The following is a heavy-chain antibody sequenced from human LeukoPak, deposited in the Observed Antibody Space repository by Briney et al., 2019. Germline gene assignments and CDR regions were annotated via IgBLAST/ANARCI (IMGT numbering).Heavy chain of an antibody. CDR1: GFTFDDYA. CDR2: ISWNSGSI. CDR3: AKSGPITMVRGVIISPRLFDYYYMDV. D-gene: IGHD3-10*01. J-gene: IGHJ6*03. V-gene: IGHV3-9*01. Sequence: GGSLRLSCAASGFTFDDYAMHWVRQAPGKGLGWVSGISWNSGSIGYADSVKGRFTISRDNAKNSLYLQMNSLRAEDTALYYCAKSGPITMVRGVIISPRLFDYYYMDVWGKGTTVTVSS.